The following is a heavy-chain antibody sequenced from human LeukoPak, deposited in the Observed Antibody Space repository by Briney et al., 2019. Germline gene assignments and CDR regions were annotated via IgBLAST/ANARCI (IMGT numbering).Heavy chain of an antibody. CDR1: GGTFGSYA. CDR3: ASGVVLADYYYYMDV. CDR2: IIPIFGTA. D-gene: IGHD3-3*01. J-gene: IGHJ6*03. V-gene: IGHV1-69*05. Sequence: SVKVSCKASGGTFGSYAISWVRQAPGQGLEWMGGIIPIFGTANYAQKFQGRVTITTDESTSTAYMELSSLRSEDTAVYYCASGVVLADYYYYMDVWGKGTTVTVSS.